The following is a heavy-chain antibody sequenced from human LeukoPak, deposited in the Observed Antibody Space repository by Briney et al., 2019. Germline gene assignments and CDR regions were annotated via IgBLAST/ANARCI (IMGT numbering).Heavy chain of an antibody. J-gene: IGHJ3*02. D-gene: IGHD3-16*02. CDR1: GFTFNSYA. Sequence: GGSLRLSCAASGFTFNSYAMSWVRQAPGKGLEWVSAISGSGDYTYYADSVKGRVTISRDNSKNTLYLQMSSLRAEDTAVYYCARGGIYDYVWGSYRWELAFDIWGQGTMVTVSS. CDR2: ISGSGDYT. V-gene: IGHV3-23*01. CDR3: ARGGIYDYVWGSYRWELAFDI.